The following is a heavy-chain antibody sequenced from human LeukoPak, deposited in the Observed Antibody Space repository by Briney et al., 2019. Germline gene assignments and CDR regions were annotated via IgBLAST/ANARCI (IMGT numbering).Heavy chain of an antibody. D-gene: IGHD1-26*01. J-gene: IGHJ4*02. Sequence: GGSLRLSCAASGFTFSSFSMNWVRQAPGKGLEWVSSISSSSSYIYYADSVKGRFTISRDNAKNSLYLQMNSLRAEDTAVYYCARGEPKSLVGATIYWGQGTLVTVSP. V-gene: IGHV3-21*01. CDR2: ISSSSSYI. CDR1: GFTFSSFS. CDR3: ARGEPKSLVGATIY.